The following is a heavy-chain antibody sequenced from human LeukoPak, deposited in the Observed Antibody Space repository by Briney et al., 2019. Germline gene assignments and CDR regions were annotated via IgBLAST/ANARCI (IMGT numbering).Heavy chain of an antibody. CDR1: GYTFTNYG. V-gene: IGHV1-18*01. D-gene: IGHD2-15*01. CDR2: ISAYNGNT. Sequence: ASVTVSCKASGYTFTNYGISWVRQAPGQGLEWMGWISAYNGNTNYAENLQGTVTMTTDKSTSTAYMELRSLRSDDTAVYYCARDLVPTGGRPGSSDYWGQGTLVTVSS. J-gene: IGHJ4*02. CDR3: ARDLVPTGGRPGSSDY.